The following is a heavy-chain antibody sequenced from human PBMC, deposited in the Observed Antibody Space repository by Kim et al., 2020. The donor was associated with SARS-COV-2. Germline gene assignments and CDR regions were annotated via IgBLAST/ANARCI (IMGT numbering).Heavy chain of an antibody. V-gene: IGHV3-53*01. D-gene: IGHD2-21*02. CDR1: GFIVSSND. CDR3: ARGVRSCGGDCYSYNFDD. Sequence: GGSLRLSCAASGFIVSSNDMSWVRQAPGKGLEWVSVIYSGGSTYYADSVKGRFTISRDNSKNTVFLQMNNLRAEDTAVYYCARGVRSCGGDCYSYNFDDWGQGTLVTVSS. J-gene: IGHJ4*02. CDR2: IYSGGST.